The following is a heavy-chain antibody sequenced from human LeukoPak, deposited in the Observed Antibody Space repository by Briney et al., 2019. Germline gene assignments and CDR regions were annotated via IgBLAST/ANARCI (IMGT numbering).Heavy chain of an antibody. J-gene: IGHJ6*03. CDR3: ARVNSAHYGDLLYYYYYMDV. CDR1: GFTFDDYT. Sequence: PGGSLRLSCAASGFTFDDYTMHWVRQAPGKGLEWVSLISWDGGSTYYADSVKGRFTISRDNAKNSLYLQMNSLRAEDTAVYYCARVNSAHYGDLLYYYYYMDVWGKGTTVTISS. V-gene: IGHV3-43*01. D-gene: IGHD4-17*01. CDR2: ISWDGGST.